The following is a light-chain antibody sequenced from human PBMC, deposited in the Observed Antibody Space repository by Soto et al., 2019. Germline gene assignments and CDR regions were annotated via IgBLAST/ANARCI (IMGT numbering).Light chain of an antibody. CDR2: DVS. V-gene: IGLV2-14*01. J-gene: IGLJ1*01. CDR1: SSDVGGYKY. Sequence: QSALTQPASLSGSPGQSITVSCTGTSSDVGGYKYVSWYQQHPDKAPKLMIYDVSNRPSGVSNRFSGSKSGNTASLTISGLQAEDEADYYCSSYTSSSTYVFGTGTQLTVL. CDR3: SSYTSSSTYV.